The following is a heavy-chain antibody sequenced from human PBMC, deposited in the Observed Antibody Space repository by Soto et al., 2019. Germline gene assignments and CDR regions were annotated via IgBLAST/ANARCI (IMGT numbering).Heavy chain of an antibody. CDR2: ISGSGSSM. J-gene: IGHJ4*02. CDR3: TRAKEMATILDY. Sequence: GSLRLSCAASGFPFSNTYMSWIRQAPGKGLEWVSHISGSGSSMYSDSVKGRFTISRDNAKNSLYLQMNSLTAEDTAVYYCTRAKEMATILDYWGQGALVTVSS. D-gene: IGHD3-9*01. V-gene: IGHV3-11*01. CDR1: GFPFSNTY.